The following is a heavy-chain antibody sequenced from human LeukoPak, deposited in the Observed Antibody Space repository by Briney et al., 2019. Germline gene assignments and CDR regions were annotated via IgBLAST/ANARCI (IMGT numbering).Heavy chain of an antibody. CDR2: INHSGST. V-gene: IGHV4-34*01. CDR3: ARGSRGYYGSGRQNWFDP. CDR1: GGSFSGYY. J-gene: IGHJ5*02. Sequence: SETLSLTCAVYGGSFSGYYWSWIRQPPGKGLEWIGEINHSGSTNNNPSLKSRVTISVDTSKNQFSLKLSSVTAADTAVYYCARGSRGYYGSGRQNWFDPWGQGTLFTVSS. D-gene: IGHD3-10*01.